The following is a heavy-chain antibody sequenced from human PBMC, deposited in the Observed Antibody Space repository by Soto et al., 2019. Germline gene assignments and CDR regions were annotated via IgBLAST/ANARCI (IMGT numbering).Heavy chain of an antibody. Sequence: QVHRLQSGAEVQKPGASVKVSCKTSGYTFNDFGITWVRQAPGLGLEWLGWIYSKAGKMNFAPKFQNRVIMTTDTSTSTAFMELTSLTFDDSAIYFCARDIAFDIDYWGQGTLVTVS. CDR2: IYSKAGKM. J-gene: IGHJ4*02. V-gene: IGHV1-18*01. CDR1: GYTFNDFG. D-gene: IGHD2-15*01. CDR3: ARDIAFDIDY.